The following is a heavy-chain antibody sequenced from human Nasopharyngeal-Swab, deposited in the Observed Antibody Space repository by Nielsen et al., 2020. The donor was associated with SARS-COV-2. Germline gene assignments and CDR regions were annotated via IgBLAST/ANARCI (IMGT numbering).Heavy chain of an antibody. CDR2: INPSGGST. V-gene: IGHV1-46*01. J-gene: IGHJ1*01. D-gene: IGHD3-10*01. Sequence: WVRQAPGQGLEWMGIINPSGGSTSYAQKFQGRATMTRDTSTSTVYMELSSLRSEDTAVYYCASGYGSGRGKYFQHWGQGTLVTVSS. CDR3: ASGYGSGRGKYFQH.